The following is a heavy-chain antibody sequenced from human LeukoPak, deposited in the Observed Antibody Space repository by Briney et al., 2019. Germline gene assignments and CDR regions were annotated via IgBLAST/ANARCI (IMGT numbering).Heavy chain of an antibody. J-gene: IGHJ4*02. CDR3: AKDRSSSSWYHFDY. CDR1: GFTLDDYA. CDR2: ISWNSGSI. D-gene: IGHD6-13*01. V-gene: IGHV3-9*01. Sequence: GGSLRLSCAASGFTLDDYATHWVRQAPGKGLEWVSGISWNSGSIGYADSVKGRFTISRDNAKNSLYLQMNSLRAEDTALYYCAKDRSSSSWYHFDYWGQGTLVTVSS.